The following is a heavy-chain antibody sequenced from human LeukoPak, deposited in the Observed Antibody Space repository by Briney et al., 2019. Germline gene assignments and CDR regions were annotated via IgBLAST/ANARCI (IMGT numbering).Heavy chain of an antibody. CDR3: ARGYYYDSGGIDY. D-gene: IGHD3-22*01. J-gene: IGHJ4*02. Sequence: SETLSLTCTVSGGSISSGSYYWSWIRQPAGKGLEWTGRIYTSGSTNYNPSLKSRVTISVDTSKNQFSLKLSSVTAADTAVYYCARGYYYDSGGIDYWGQGTLVTVYS. CDR2: IYTSGST. CDR1: GGSISSGSYY. V-gene: IGHV4-61*02.